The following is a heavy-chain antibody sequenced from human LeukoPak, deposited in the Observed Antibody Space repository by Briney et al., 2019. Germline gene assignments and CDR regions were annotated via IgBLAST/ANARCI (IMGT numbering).Heavy chain of an antibody. CDR2: IYPGDSET. J-gene: IGHJ4*02. V-gene: IGHV5-51*01. D-gene: IGHD3-22*01. CDR1: GYIFTNYW. CDR3: ARVPDRSCYFYYFDY. Sequence: GESLKISCKGSGYIFTNYWSGWVRQMPGKGEEGMGIIYPGDSETRYSPSFQGQVTISADKSTSTAYLQWSSLKASDTAMFYCARVPDRSCYFYYFDYWGQGTLVTVSA.